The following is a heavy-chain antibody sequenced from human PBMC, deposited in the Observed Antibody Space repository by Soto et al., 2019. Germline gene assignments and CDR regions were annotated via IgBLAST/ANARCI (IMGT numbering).Heavy chain of an antibody. J-gene: IGHJ4*02. D-gene: IGHD1-20*01. CDR3: AKSMYNWNDGFFDY. CDR2: ISYDGINK. Sequence: QVQLVESGGGVVQPGRSLRLSCAASGFTFSSYGMHWVRQAPGKGLEWVAIISYDGINKYYANSVKGRFTISRDNSKNTLYLQMNRLRAEETAVYYCAKSMYNWNDGFFDYWGQGTLVTVSS. CDR1: GFTFSSYG. V-gene: IGHV3-30*18.